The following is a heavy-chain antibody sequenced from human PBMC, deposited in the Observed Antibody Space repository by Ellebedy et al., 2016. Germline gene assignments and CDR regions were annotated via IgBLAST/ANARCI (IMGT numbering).Heavy chain of an antibody. J-gene: IGHJ4*02. CDR2: VYYRGTA. V-gene: IGHV4-39*07. D-gene: IGHD4-23*01. CDR1: GGSIISEDYY. Sequence: SETLSLTXNVSGGSIISEDYYWGWIRQPPGKGLEWVGSVYYRGTAFNNPSLKSRVTISVDTSKNQFSLKLNSVTAADTAVYYCARVGHYSGKEYFDYWGQGTLVPVSS. CDR3: ARVGHYSGKEYFDY.